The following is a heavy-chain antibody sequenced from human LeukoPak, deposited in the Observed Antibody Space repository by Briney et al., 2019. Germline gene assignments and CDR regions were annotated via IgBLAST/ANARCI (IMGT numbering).Heavy chain of an antibody. V-gene: IGHV1-46*01. J-gene: IGHJ4*02. D-gene: IGHD1-1*01. CDR2: INPSGGST. CDR1: GYTFTSYY. CDR3: ARDFEAYSWNDYFDY. Sequence: ASVKVSCKASGYTFTSYYMHWVRQAPGQGLEWMGIINPSGGSTSYAQKFQGRVTMTRATSTSTVYMELSSLRSEDTAVYYCARDFEAYSWNDYFDYWGQGTLVTVSS.